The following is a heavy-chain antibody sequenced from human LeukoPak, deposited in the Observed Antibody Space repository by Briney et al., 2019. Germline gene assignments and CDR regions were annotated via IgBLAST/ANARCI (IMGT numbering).Heavy chain of an antibody. Sequence: GGSLRLSCAASGFTFSSYEIHWVRRAPGKGLEWVSYVSSSGSAIYYADSVKGRFTISRDNAKNSLFLQMDSLRAEDTAVYYCARERHDAFDIWGQGTMVTVSS. CDR3: ARERHDAFDI. CDR1: GFTFSSYE. J-gene: IGHJ3*02. V-gene: IGHV3-48*03. CDR2: VSSSGSAI.